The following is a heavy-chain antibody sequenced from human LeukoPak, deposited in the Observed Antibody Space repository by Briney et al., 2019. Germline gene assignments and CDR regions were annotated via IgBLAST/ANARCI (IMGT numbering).Heavy chain of an antibody. D-gene: IGHD6-13*01. V-gene: IGHV3-7*01. Sequence: GGSLRLSCAASGFTFSRYWMTWVRQAPGKGWEGVANIKPDGCVASHVDSVRGRFVISRDNAGTSLSLQMNSPRVADTAVYYCTQNLVAAAGDHWGQGTLLIVSS. J-gene: IGHJ4*02. CDR1: GFTFSRYW. CDR3: TQNLVAAAGDH. CDR2: IKPDGCVA.